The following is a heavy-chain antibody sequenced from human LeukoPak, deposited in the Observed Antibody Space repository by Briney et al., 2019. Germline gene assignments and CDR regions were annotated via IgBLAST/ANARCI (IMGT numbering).Heavy chain of an antibody. Sequence: PSETLSLTCTVSGGSISSSSYYWGWIRQPPGKGLEWIGSIYYSGSTYYNPSLKSRVTISVDTSKNQFSLKLSSVTAADTAVYYCARQRWFGDYVWGSYRYPDAFDIWGQGTMVTVSS. V-gene: IGHV4-39*01. CDR3: ARQRWFGDYVWGSYRYPDAFDI. CDR2: IYYSGST. D-gene: IGHD3-16*02. CDR1: GGSISSSSYY. J-gene: IGHJ3*02.